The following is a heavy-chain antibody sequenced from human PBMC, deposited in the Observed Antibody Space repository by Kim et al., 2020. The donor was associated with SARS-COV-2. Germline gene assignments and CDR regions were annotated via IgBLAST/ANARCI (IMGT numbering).Heavy chain of an antibody. CDR1: GGSISSSNW. V-gene: IGHV4-4*02. Sequence: SETLSLTCAVSGGSISSSNWWTWLRQPPGKGLEWIGQIYHSGSTNYNTSLKSRLTISVDKSKNQFSLKLNSMTAADTAVYYCARAPEGAGTIDYWGRGTLVTVSS. J-gene: IGHJ4*02. D-gene: IGHD6-19*01. CDR3: ARAPEGAGTIDY. CDR2: IYHSGST.